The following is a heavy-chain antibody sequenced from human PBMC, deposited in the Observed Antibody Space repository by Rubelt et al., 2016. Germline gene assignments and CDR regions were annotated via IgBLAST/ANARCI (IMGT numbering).Heavy chain of an antibody. CDR3: ARRCDYFDY. J-gene: IGHJ4*02. CDR1: GFTFSSYA. Sequence: RLSCAASGFTFSSYAMSWVRQAPGKGLEWVSAISGSGGSTYYADSVKGRFTISRDNSKNTLYLQMNSLRVEDTAIYYCARRCDYFDYWGQGTRVTVSS. V-gene: IGHV3-23*01. D-gene: IGHD3-16*01. CDR2: ISGSGGST.